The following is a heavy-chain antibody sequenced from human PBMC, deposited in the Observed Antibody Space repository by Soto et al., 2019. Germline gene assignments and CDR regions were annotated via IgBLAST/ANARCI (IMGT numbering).Heavy chain of an antibody. Sequence: PSERLSLTCTVSGGSISGYYWSWIRHPPGKGLEWIGYMYNTGSTVYNPSFKSRVTISVDTSKNQFSLKLNSVTAADTAVYYCARDLWGYCGTDCYPLDVWGQGTTVT. J-gene: IGHJ6*02. CDR3: ARDLWGYCGTDCYPLDV. D-gene: IGHD2-21*02. CDR1: GGSISGYY. V-gene: IGHV4-59*01. CDR2: MYNTGST.